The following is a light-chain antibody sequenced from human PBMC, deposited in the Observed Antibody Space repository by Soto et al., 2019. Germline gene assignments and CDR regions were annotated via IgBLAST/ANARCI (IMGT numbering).Light chain of an antibody. V-gene: IGLV2-8*01. Sequence: QSALTQPPSASGSPGQSVTISCTGTSSDVGGHNFVSWYQQHPGKAPKLVIYEVIKRPSGVPDRFSGSKSGNTASLTVSGLQAEDEADYYCSSYAGSNNRVCGGGTTLPVL. J-gene: IGLJ3*02. CDR3: SSYAGSNNRV. CDR2: EVI. CDR1: SSDVGGHNF.